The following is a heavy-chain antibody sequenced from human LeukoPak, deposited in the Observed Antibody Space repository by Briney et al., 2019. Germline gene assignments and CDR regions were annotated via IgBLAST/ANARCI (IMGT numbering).Heavy chain of an antibody. Sequence: SETLSLTCNVSGGSISSFYWSWIRQPPGKGLEWIGYIYYSGSTNYNPSLKSRVTISVDTSKNQFSLKLSSVTAADTAVYYCARHGTSGTNLNWFDPWGQGTLVTVSS. CDR3: ARHGTSGTNLNWFDP. CDR1: GGSISSFY. V-gene: IGHV4-59*01. CDR2: IYYSGST. D-gene: IGHD1-1*01. J-gene: IGHJ5*02.